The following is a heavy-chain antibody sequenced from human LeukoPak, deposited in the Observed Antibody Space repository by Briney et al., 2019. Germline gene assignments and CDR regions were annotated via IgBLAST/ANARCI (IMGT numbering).Heavy chain of an antibody. J-gene: IGHJ4*02. CDR2: IYPGGSDT. Sequence: GESLKISCKGSGYSFTSYWIGWVRQMPGKGLEWMGIIYPGGSDTRYSPSFQGQVTISADKSISTAYLQWSSLKASDTAMYYCARFPCGGDCYLVYYFDYWGQGTLVTVSS. V-gene: IGHV5-51*01. CDR1: GYSFTSYW. D-gene: IGHD2-21*02. CDR3: ARFPCGGDCYLVYYFDY.